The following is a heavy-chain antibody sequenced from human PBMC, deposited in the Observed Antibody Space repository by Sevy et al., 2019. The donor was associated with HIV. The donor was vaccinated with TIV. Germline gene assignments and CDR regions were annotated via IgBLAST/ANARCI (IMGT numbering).Heavy chain of an antibody. CDR1: GFTFSTHG. CDR2: ISASGGTT. CDR3: AKDRRPGYNYGVFDQ. J-gene: IGHJ4*02. V-gene: IGHV3-23*01. Sequence: GGCLRLSCAASGFTFSTHGMNWVRQVPGKGLEWVSSISASGGTTSYADSVKGQFTISRDNSKNTLYLHMNSLAVEATGIYYCAKDRRPGYNYGVFDQWGQGTLVTVSS. D-gene: IGHD5-18*01.